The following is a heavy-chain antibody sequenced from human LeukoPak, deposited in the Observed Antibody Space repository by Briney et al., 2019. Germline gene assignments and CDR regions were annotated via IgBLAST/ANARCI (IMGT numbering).Heavy chain of an antibody. J-gene: IGHJ3*02. CDR1: GFTFSSYA. D-gene: IGHD3-22*01. CDR3: AKGPSSYYYDSSGYPVFAFDI. CDR2: ISGSGGST. V-gene: IGHV3-23*01. Sequence: GGSLRLSCAASGFTFSSYAMSWVRQAPGKGLEWVSAISGSGGSTYYADSVKGRFTISRDNSKNTLYLQMNSLRAEDTAVYYCAKGPSSYYYDSSGYPVFAFDIWGQGTMVTVSS.